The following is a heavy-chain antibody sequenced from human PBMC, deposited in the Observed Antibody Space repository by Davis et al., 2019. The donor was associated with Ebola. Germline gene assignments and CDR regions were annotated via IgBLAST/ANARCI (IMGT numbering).Heavy chain of an antibody. CDR3: ATSGGWYGWYFDL. CDR1: GFTFSSYS. Sequence: PGGSLRLSCAASGFTFSSYSMNWVRQAPGKGLEWVSSISSSSSYIYYADSVKGRFTISRDNAKNSLYLQMNSLRAEDTAVYYCATSGGWYGWYFDLWGRGTLVTVSS. CDR2: ISSSSSYI. J-gene: IGHJ2*01. D-gene: IGHD6-19*01. V-gene: IGHV3-21*01.